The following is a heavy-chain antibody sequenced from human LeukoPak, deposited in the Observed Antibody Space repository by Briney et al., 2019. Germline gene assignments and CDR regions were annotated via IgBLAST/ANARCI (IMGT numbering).Heavy chain of an antibody. CDR3: ARGGNYLLVDAFDI. D-gene: IGHD3-10*01. CDR2: MNPNSGNT. V-gene: IGHV1-8*01. Sequence: ASVKVSCKASGYTFTSYDINWVRQATGQGLEWMGWMNPNSGNTGYAQKFQGRVTMTRNTSISTAYMELSSLRSEDTAVYYCARGGNYLLVDAFDIWGQGTMVTVSS. J-gene: IGHJ3*02. CDR1: GYTFTSYD.